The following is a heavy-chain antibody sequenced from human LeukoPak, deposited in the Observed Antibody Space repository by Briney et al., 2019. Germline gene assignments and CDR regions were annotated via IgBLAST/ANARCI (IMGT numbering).Heavy chain of an antibody. J-gene: IGHJ4*02. CDR1: GGSISSSSYY. D-gene: IGHD3-22*01. CDR3: ARLSGYSYYFDY. Sequence: LETLSLTCTVSGGSISSSSYYWGWIRQPPGKGLEWIGSIYYSGSTYYNPSLKSRVTISVDTSKNQFSLKLSSVTAADTAVYYCARLSGYSYYFDYWGQGTLVAVSS. CDR2: IYYSGST. V-gene: IGHV4-39*01.